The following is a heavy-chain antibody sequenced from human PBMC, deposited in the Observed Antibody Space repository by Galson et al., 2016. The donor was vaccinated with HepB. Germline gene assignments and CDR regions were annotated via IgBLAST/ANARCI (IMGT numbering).Heavy chain of an antibody. D-gene: IGHD3-10*01. Sequence: QSGAEVKKPGESLKISCKGSGYSFASYWIGWVRQMPGKGLEYMGLTFPGDSDTTYSPSFQGQVTIPVDKSISTAYLQWSSLGASDTAMYYWTRLRFFSAANYFDCMDVWCQGTTGTVSS. CDR1: GYSFASYW. J-gene: IGHJ6*02. CDR2: TFPGDSDT. CDR3: TRLRFFSAANYFDCMDV. V-gene: IGHV5-51*01.